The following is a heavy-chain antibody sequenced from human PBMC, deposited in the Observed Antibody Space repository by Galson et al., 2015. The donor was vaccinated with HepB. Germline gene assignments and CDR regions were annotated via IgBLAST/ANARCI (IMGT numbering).Heavy chain of an antibody. CDR1: GYTLTELS. D-gene: IGHD3-10*01. CDR2: FDPEDGET. CDR3: ATGIVDTMVQGVIKSEGY. Sequence: SCKVSGYTLTELSMHWARQAPGKGLEWMGGFDPEDGETIYAQKFQGRVTMTEDTSTDTAYMELSSLRSEDTAVYYCATGIVDTMVQGVIKSEGYWGQGTLVTVSS. J-gene: IGHJ4*02. V-gene: IGHV1-24*01.